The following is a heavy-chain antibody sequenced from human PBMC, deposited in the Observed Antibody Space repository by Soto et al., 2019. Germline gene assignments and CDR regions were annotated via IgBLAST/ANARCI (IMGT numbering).Heavy chain of an antibody. J-gene: IGHJ5*02. CDR1: GGSISSYY. D-gene: IGHD3-10*01. Sequence: SETLSLTCTVSGGSISSYYWSWIRQPPGKGLEWIGYIYYSGSTNYNPSLKSRVTISVDTSKNQFSLKLSSVTAADTAVYYCARYSGITMVRGAYNWFDPWGQGTLVTVSS. CDR2: IYYSGST. V-gene: IGHV4-59*01. CDR3: ARYSGITMVRGAYNWFDP.